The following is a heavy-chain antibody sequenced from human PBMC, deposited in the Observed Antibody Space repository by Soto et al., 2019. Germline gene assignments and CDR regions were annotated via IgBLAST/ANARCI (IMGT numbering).Heavy chain of an antibody. V-gene: IGHV1-18*04. D-gene: IGHD3-3*01. CDR2: ISAYNGNT. J-gene: IGHJ4*02. CDR1: GYTFTSYG. CDR3: ARLEGRFLEWLLYF. Sequence: ASVKVSFKASGYTFTSYGISWLRQAPGQGLEWMGWISAYNGNTNYAQKLQGRVTMTTDTSTSTAYMELRSLRSDDTAVYYCARLEGRFLEWLLYFWGQGTLVTVSS.